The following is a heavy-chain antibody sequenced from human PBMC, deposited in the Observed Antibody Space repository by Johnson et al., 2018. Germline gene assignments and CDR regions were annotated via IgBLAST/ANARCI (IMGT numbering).Heavy chain of an antibody. Sequence: QVQPVQSGGGVVQPGRSLRLSCAASGFTFSSYGMHWVRQAPGKGLEWVAVISYDGSNKYYADSVKGRFTISRDNSKNTLYLQMNSLRAEDTAVYYCAEGYYYDTHAFDSWGQGTMVTVSS. D-gene: IGHD3-22*01. CDR1: GFTFSSYG. CDR2: ISYDGSNK. J-gene: IGHJ3*02. CDR3: AEGYYYDTHAFDS. V-gene: IGHV3-30*18.